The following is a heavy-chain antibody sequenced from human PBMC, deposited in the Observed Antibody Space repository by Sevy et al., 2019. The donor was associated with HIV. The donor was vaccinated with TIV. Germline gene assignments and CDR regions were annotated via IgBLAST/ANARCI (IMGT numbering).Heavy chain of an antibody. CDR2: FDPEDGET. V-gene: IGHV1-24*01. J-gene: IGHJ4*02. Sequence: ASVKVSCKVSGSTLTQLSMHWVRQAPGKGLEGMGRFDPEDGETIYAQKFQGRVTLPEDTSTDTAYMELSSLRSEDTAVYYCAATREYYSDNSGYFDFWGQGTLVTVSS. CDR1: GSTLTQLS. D-gene: IGHD3-22*01. CDR3: AATREYYSDNSGYFDF.